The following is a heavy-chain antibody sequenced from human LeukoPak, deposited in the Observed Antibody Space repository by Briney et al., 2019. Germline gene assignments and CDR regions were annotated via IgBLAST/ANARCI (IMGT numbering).Heavy chain of an antibody. Sequence: SVKLSCKASGGTFSSYTISCVRQAPGQGLEWVGRIIPILGIANYAQTFQGRATITADKSTSTAYMKLSSLLTEDTAVYYCARVSASSSDDYYYYMDVWGKGTTVTVSS. CDR3: ARVSASSSDDYYYYMDV. J-gene: IGHJ6*03. D-gene: IGHD6-6*01. CDR1: GGTFSSYT. V-gene: IGHV1-69*02. CDR2: IIPILGIA.